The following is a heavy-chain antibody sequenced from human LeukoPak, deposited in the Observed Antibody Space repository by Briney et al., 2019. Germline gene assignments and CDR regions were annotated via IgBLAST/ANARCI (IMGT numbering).Heavy chain of an antibody. V-gene: IGHV3-20*01. CDR2: INWNGGST. D-gene: IGHD1-26*01. CDR3: ARDSGVTVGATGWNAFDI. CDR1: GFTFSSYG. J-gene: IGHJ3*02. Sequence: PGGSLRLSCAASGFTFSSYGMSWVRQAPGKGLEWVSGINWNGGSTGYADSVKGRFTISRDNAKNSLYLQMNSLRAEDTALYHCARDSGVTVGATGWNAFDIWGQGTMVTVSS.